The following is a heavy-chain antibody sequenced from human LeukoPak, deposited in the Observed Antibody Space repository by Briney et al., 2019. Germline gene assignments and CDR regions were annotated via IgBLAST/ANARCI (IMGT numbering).Heavy chain of an antibody. D-gene: IGHD2-2*01. CDR2: IKSKTDGGTT. V-gene: IGHV3-15*01. CDR3: TTLDIVVVPAAARVDY. CDR1: GFTFSNAW. Sequence: GGSLRLSCAASGFTFSNAWMSWVRQAPGKGLEWVGRIKSKTDGGTTDYAAPVKGRFTISRDDSKNTLYLQMNSLKTEDTAVYYCTTLDIVVVPAAARVDYWGQGTLVTVSS. J-gene: IGHJ4*02.